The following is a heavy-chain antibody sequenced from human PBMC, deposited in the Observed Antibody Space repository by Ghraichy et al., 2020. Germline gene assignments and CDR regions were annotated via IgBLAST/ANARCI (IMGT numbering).Heavy chain of an antibody. D-gene: IGHD6-19*01. V-gene: IGHV3-23*01. CDR1: GFTFSNYA. CDR3: AKVYSSGWYQVKSGPFDY. Sequence: SCAASGFTFSNYAMSWVRQAPGKGLECVSSISGSGTSTYYAESVKGRYTISRDNSKNTLYLQMNSLRSEDTAVYYCAKVYSSGWYQVKSGPFDYWGQGILATVSS. J-gene: IGHJ4*02. CDR2: ISGSGTST.